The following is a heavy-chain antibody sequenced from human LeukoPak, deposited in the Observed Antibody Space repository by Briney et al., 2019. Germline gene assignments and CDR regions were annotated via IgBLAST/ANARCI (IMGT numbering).Heavy chain of an antibody. CDR3: AGHRGSSWYESFDY. V-gene: IGHV4-59*08. J-gene: IGHJ4*02. CDR2: MYYGGST. D-gene: IGHD6-13*01. Sequence: SETLSLTCSVSGGSLSNYYWNWIRQPPGKGLEWIGSMYYGGSTNYNSSLKSRCTISVDTSGNQFSLKVTSVTAADTAVYYCAGHRGSSWYESFDYWGQGILVAVSS. CDR1: GGSLSNYY.